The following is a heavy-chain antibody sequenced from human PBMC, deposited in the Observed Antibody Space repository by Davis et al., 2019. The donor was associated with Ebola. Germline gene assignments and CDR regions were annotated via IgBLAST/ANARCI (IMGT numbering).Heavy chain of an antibody. Sequence: PGGSLRLSCAASGFTVSSNYMSWVRQAPGKGLDWVSIIYSGGSTDYADSVKGRFTISRDNSKNTLYLQMNSLRAEDTAVYYCARVNYLDAFDIWGQGTMVTVSS. CDR1: GFTVSSNY. V-gene: IGHV3-53*01. J-gene: IGHJ3*02. CDR3: ARVNYLDAFDI. CDR2: IYSGGST. D-gene: IGHD1-7*01.